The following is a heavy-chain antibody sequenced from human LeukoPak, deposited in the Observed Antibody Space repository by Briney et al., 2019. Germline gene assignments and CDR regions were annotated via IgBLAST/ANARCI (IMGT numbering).Heavy chain of an antibody. Sequence: GASVKVSCKASGGTFSSYAISWVRQAPGQGLEWMGRIIPILGIANYAQKFQGRVTITADKSTSTAYMELSSLRSEDTAVYYCARDIKGHYGGNARYSDYWGQGTLVTVSS. CDR2: IIPILGIA. J-gene: IGHJ4*02. V-gene: IGHV1-69*04. CDR1: GGTFSSYA. D-gene: IGHD4-23*01. CDR3: ARDIKGHYGGNARYSDY.